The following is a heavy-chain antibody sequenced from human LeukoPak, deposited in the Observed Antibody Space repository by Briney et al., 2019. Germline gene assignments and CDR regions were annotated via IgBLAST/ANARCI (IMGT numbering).Heavy chain of an antibody. D-gene: IGHD6-13*01. CDR1: GGSISSYY. V-gene: IGHV4-4*07. Sequence: SETPSLTCTVSGGSISSYYWSWIRQPAGKGLEWIGRIYTSGSTNYNPSLKSRVTMSVDTSKNQFSLKLSSVTAADTAVYYCARVPPGIAAAGTDYYYYYYYMDVWGKGTTVTVSS. J-gene: IGHJ6*03. CDR2: IYTSGST. CDR3: ARVPPGIAAAGTDYYYYYYYMDV.